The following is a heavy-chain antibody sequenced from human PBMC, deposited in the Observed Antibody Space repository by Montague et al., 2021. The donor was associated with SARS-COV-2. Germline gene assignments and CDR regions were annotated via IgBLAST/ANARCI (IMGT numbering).Heavy chain of an antibody. CDR2: IYYSGST. CDR1: GGSISSGGYY. V-gene: IGHV4-31*03. Sequence: TLSLTCTVFGGSISSGGYYWSWIRQHPGKGLEWIGYIYYSGSTYYNPSLKSRVTISVDTSKNQFSLKLSSVTAADTAVYYCASTYGGNLGYYYYYMDVWGKGTTVTVS. D-gene: IGHD4-23*01. CDR3: ASTYGGNLGYYYYYMDV. J-gene: IGHJ6*03.